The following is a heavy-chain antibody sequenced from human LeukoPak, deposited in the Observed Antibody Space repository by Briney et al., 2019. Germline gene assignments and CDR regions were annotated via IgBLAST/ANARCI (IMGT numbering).Heavy chain of an antibody. V-gene: IGHV3-21*01. CDR2: ISSGSSAI. Sequence: GGSLRLSCEASGFTFTTYSMTWVRQAPGKGLEWVSIISSGSSAIFSADALKGRFTISRDDAKNLLYLDMNSLRAEDTAVYYCARLREIPVFGVVTKSTSYFDYWGQGTLVTVSS. CDR1: GFTFTTYS. D-gene: IGHD3-3*01. J-gene: IGHJ4*02. CDR3: ARLREIPVFGVVTKSTSYFDY.